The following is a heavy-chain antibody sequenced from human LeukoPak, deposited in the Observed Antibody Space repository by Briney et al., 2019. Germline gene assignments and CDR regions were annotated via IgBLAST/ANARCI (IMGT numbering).Heavy chain of an antibody. Sequence: PGGSLRLSCAASGFTFSSYSMNWVRQAPGKGLEWVSYISSSSSAIYYADSVKGRFTISRDNAQNSLYLQMNSLRDEDAAVYYCARANLAVAGTQASDYWGQGTLVTVSS. CDR1: GFTFSSYS. CDR3: ARANLAVAGTQASDY. V-gene: IGHV3-48*02. D-gene: IGHD6-19*01. CDR2: ISSSSSAI. J-gene: IGHJ4*02.